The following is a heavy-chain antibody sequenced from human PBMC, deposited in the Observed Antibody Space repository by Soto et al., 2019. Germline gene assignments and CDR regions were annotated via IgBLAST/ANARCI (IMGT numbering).Heavy chain of an antibody. Sequence: EVQLVESGGGLVQPGGSLRLSCAASGFTVSSNYMSWVRQAPGKGLEWVSVIYSGGSTYYADSVKGRFTISRDNSKNTLYLQMNSLRAEDTAVYYCARGGGGYYRWYFDYWGQGTLVTVSS. CDR3: ARGGGGYYRWYFDY. CDR1: GFTVSSNY. D-gene: IGHD3-3*01. V-gene: IGHV3-66*01. CDR2: IYSGGST. J-gene: IGHJ4*02.